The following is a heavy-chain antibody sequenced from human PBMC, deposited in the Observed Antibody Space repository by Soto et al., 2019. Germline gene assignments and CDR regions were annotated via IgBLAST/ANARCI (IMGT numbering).Heavy chain of an antibody. Sequence: GVSLRLSCLATGFTFSTYSMSWVRQSPGKGLGWVSAIGGSGGTTYYADSVKGRFTISRDNSKNSLYLHMTSLRAEDTATYYCAKDAGRSGEFVISTDGNCWGQGTLVT. D-gene: IGHD3-3*01. CDR2: IGGSGGTT. CDR1: GFTFSTYS. V-gene: IGHV3-23*01. J-gene: IGHJ4*02. CDR3: AKDAGRSGEFVISTDGNC.